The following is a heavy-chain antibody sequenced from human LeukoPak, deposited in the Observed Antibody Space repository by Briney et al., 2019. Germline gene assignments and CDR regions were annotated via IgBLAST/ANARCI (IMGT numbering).Heavy chain of an antibody. CDR2: ISSSSSYI. CDR1: GFTFSSYS. J-gene: IGHJ4*02. D-gene: IGHD3-22*01. V-gene: IGHV3-21*01. Sequence: GGSLRLSCAASGFTFSSYSMNWVRQAPGKGLEWVSSISSSSSYIYYADSVKGRFTISRDNAKNSLYLQMNSLRAKDTAVYYCARESQSYDSSGYGYWGQGTLVTVSS. CDR3: ARESQSYDSSGYGY.